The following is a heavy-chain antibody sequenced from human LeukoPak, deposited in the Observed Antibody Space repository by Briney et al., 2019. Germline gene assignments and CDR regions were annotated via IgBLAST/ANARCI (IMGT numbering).Heavy chain of an antibody. CDR3: ATLFQIDP. CDR1: GMDFKKAW. CDR2: IKRTSDVGTT. V-gene: IGHV3-15*01. D-gene: IGHD3-10*02. Sequence: GGSLRLSCAASGMDFKKAWMNWVRQAPGKGLEWVGRIKRTSDVGTTDYAAPVKGRFIISRDDSKNTLYLHMNSLKPEDTAVYYCATLFQIDPWGQGTLVTVSS. J-gene: IGHJ5*02.